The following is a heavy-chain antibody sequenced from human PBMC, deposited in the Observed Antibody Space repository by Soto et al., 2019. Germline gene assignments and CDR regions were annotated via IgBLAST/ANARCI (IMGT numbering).Heavy chain of an antibody. CDR3: ARDSDSSGWPDY. J-gene: IGHJ4*02. V-gene: IGHV1-2*02. D-gene: IGHD6-19*01. Sequence: ASVKVSCKASGYTFTGYYMHCVRQAPGQGLEWMGWINPNSGGTNYAQKFQGRVTMTRDTSISTAYMELSRLRSDDTAVYYCARDSDSSGWPDYWGQGTLVTVSS. CDR2: INPNSGGT. CDR1: GYTFTGYY.